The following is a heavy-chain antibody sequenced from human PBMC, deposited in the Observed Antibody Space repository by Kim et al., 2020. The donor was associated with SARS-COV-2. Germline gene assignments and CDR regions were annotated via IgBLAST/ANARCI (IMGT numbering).Heavy chain of an antibody. D-gene: IGHD4-17*01. J-gene: IGHJ4*02. Sequence: GSTYYADSVKGRFTISRDNSKNTLYLQMNSLRAEDTAVYYCANSGDYGDYWGQGTLVTVSS. CDR2: GST. V-gene: IGHV3-23*01. CDR3: ANSGDYGDY.